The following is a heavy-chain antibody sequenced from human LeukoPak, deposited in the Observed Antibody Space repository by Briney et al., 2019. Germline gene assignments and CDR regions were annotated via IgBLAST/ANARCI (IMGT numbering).Heavy chain of an antibody. Sequence: EASVKVSCKASGYTLTGYCMHWVRQAPGQGLEWLGWINTKSGATNYAQNFQGRVTMTRDTSMSTTYMQLKRLRSDDTAVYYCGRDSSGLDAFDVWGPGTMVTVSS. CDR2: INTKSGAT. D-gene: IGHD3-22*01. CDR3: GRDSSGLDAFDV. CDR1: GYTLTGYC. J-gene: IGHJ3*01. V-gene: IGHV1-2*02.